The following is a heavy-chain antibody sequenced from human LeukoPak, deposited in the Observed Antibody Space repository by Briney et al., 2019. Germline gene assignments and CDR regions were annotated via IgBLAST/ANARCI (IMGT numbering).Heavy chain of an antibody. J-gene: IGHJ4*02. CDR1: GFTFSSYS. D-gene: IGHD6-19*01. CDR3: ARYSSGWNYYFDY. V-gene: IGHV3-21*01. Sequence: GSLRLSCAASGFTFSSYSMNWVRQAPGKGLEWVSSISSSSSYIYYADSVKGRFTISRDNAKNSLYLQMNSLRAEDTAVYYCARYSSGWNYYFDYWGQGTLVTVSS. CDR2: ISSSSSYI.